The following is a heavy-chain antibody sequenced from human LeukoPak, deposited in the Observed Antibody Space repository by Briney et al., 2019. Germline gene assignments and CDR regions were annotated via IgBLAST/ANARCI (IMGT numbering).Heavy chain of an antibody. J-gene: IGHJ5*02. CDR1: GFIFSDFY. V-gene: IGHV3-11*01. D-gene: IGHD6-6*01. CDR2: ISSSGSVG. Sequence: PGGSLRLSCAASGFIFSDFYMSWIRQAPGKGLEWVSDISSSGSVGYYADSVKGRFTISRDNAKRSLHLQMNSLRAEDTAVYYCARAGEYSSSLSWFDPWGQGTLVTVSS. CDR3: ARAGEYSSSLSWFDP.